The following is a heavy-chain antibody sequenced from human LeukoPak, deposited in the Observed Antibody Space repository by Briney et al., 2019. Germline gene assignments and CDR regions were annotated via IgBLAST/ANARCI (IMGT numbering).Heavy chain of an antibody. J-gene: IGHJ4*02. CDR3: ARGSYSSSWKTFDY. V-gene: IGHV3-30*04. D-gene: IGHD6-13*01. CDR2: ISYDGSNK. Sequence: PGGSLRLSCAASGFTFSSYAMHWVRQAPGKGLEWVAVISYDGSNKYYADSVKGRFTISRDNSKNTLYLQMNSLTADDTAMYYCARGSYSSSWKTFDYWGQGTLVTVSS. CDR1: GFTFSSYA.